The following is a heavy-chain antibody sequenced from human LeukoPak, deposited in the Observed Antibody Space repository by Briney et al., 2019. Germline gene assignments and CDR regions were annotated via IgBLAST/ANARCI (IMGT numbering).Heavy chain of an antibody. V-gene: IGHV4-59*01. CDR2: IYYTGGT. Sequence: PSETLSLTCTVSGGSISSYYCSWIRQPPGKGLEWIGYIYYTGGTNYNPSLESRVTISLGASKNQFSLRLSSVTATDTAVFYCARGTIFDFDYWGQGTLVTVSS. CDR3: ARGTIFDFDY. CDR1: GGSISSYY. J-gene: IGHJ4*02. D-gene: IGHD3-3*02.